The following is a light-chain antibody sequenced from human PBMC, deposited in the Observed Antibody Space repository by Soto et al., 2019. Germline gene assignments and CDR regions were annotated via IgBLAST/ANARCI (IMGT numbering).Light chain of an antibody. CDR2: EGS. CDR1: SSDVGSYNL. Sequence: QSVLTQPASVSGSPGQSITISCTGTSSDVGSYNLVSWYQQHPGKAPKLMIYEGSKRPSGVSNRFSGSKSGNTASLTISGLQAEDEADYYCCSYAGNVVFGGRTKLTVL. CDR3: CSYAGNVV. J-gene: IGLJ2*01. V-gene: IGLV2-23*01.